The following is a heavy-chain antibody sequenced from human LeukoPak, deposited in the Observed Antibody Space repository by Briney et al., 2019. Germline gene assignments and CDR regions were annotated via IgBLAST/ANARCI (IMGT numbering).Heavy chain of an antibody. V-gene: IGHV4-30-2*01. CDR1: GGSISSGGYS. CDR3: ARRAGYYYDSSGYFAY. CDR2: IYHSGST. Sequence: SETLSLTCAVSGGSISSGGYSWSWIRQPPGKGLEWIGYIYHSGSTYCNPSLKSRVTISVDRSKNQFSLKLSSVTAADTAVYYCARRAGYYYDSSGYFAYWGQGTLVTVSS. J-gene: IGHJ4*02. D-gene: IGHD3-22*01.